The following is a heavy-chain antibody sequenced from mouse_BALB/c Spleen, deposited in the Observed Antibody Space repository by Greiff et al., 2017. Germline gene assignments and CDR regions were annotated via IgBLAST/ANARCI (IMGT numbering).Heavy chain of an antibody. CDR1: GYSITSGYY. J-gene: IGHJ2*01. CDR3: ARDNYYGSDY. CDR2: ISYDGSN. V-gene: IGHV3-6*02. D-gene: IGHD1-1*01. Sequence: VQLQQSGPGLVKPSQSLSLTCSVTGYSITSGYYWNWLRQFPGNKLEWMGYISYDGSNNYNPALKNRISITRDTSKNQFFLKLNSVTTEDTATYCCARDNYYGSDYWGQGTTLTVSS.